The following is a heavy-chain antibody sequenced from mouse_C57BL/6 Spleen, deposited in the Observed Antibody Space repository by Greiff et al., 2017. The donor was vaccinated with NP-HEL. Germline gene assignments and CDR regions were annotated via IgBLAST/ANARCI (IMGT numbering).Heavy chain of an antibody. V-gene: IGHV1-4*01. CDR1: GYTFTSYT. D-gene: IGHD1-1*01. CDR3: ARLDYGSSYDWYFDV. CDR2: INPSSGYT. J-gene: IGHJ1*03. Sequence: VQLQQSGAELARPGASVKMSCKASGYTFTSYTMHWVKQRPGQGLEWIGYINPSSGYTKYNQKFKDKATLTADKSYSTAYMQLSSLTSEDSAVYYCARLDYGSSYDWYFDVWGTGTTVTVSS.